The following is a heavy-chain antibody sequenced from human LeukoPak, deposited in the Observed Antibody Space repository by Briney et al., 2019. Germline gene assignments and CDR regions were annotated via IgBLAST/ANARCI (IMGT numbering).Heavy chain of an antibody. D-gene: IGHD3-3*01. CDR1: GFTFSSYA. Sequence: GGSLRLSCAASGFTFSSYAMSWVRQAPGKGLEWVSAISGSGGSTYYADSVKGRFTISRDNSKNTLYLQMNSLRAEDTAVYYCAKDQSRFLDEDWFDPWGQGTLVTVSS. CDR3: AKDQSRFLDEDWFDP. J-gene: IGHJ5*02. V-gene: IGHV3-23*01. CDR2: ISGSGGST.